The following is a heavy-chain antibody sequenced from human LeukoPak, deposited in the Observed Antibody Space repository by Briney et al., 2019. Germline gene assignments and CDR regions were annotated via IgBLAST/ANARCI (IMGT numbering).Heavy chain of an antibody. J-gene: IGHJ4*02. CDR3: ARGLTRYEFAD. D-gene: IGHD4-11*01. V-gene: IGHV4-59*01. CDR2: VSNSGST. CDR1: GGSISSYY. Sequence: PSETLSLTCTVSGGSISSYYWSWIRQPPEKGLEWIGYVSNSGSTDYNTSLRSRVTISVDTSKNHFSLKLTSVTAADTAVYYCARGLTRYEFADWGQGALVTVSS.